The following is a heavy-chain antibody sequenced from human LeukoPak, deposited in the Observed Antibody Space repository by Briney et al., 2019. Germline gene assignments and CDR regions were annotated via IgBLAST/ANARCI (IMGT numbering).Heavy chain of an antibody. V-gene: IGHV3-64*04. CDR2: IRSDGSST. CDR3: AKPEGLYYMDV. Sequence: GGSLRLSCVASGFSFSAYIMHWVRQAPGKGLEYVSAIRSDGSSTFYPNSVKGRFTISRDNSKSTLYLQMNSLRAEDTAVYYCAKPEGLYYMDVWGKGTTVTVSS. J-gene: IGHJ6*03. CDR1: GFSFSAYI.